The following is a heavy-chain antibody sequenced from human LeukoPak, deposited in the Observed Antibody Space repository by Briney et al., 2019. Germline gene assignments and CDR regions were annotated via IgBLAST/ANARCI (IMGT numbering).Heavy chain of an antibody. CDR2: IKEDGSEK. D-gene: IGHD1-26*01. Sequence: GGSLRLSCAASGFTFSSYWISWVRQAPGKGLEWVANIKEDGSEKYYVDSVKGRFTISRDNAKNSLYLQMNSLRVEDTALYHCARKGLGGELGGFDSWGQGTLVTVSS. V-gene: IGHV3-7*03. CDR3: ARKGLGGELGGFDS. CDR1: GFTFSSYW. J-gene: IGHJ4*02.